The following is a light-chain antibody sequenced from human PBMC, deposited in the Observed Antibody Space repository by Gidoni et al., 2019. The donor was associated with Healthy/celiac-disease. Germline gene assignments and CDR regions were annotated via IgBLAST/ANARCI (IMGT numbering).Light chain of an antibody. CDR1: KLGDKY. CDR3: QAWDSSTVV. J-gene: IGLJ2*01. V-gene: IGLV3-1*01. CDR2: QDS. Sequence: SYELTQPPSVSVSPGQTASLTCSGDKLGDKYACWYQQTPGQSPVLVIYQDSKRPSGIPGRFSGSNSGNTATLTISGTQAMDEADYYCQAWDSSTVVFGGGTKLTVL.